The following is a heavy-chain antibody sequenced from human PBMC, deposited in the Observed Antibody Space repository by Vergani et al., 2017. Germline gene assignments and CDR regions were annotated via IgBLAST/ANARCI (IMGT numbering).Heavy chain of an antibody. D-gene: IGHD1-14*01. J-gene: IGHJ4*02. CDR3: ARVGSSVLTGDY. CDR1: GGSVSSGSYY. Sequence: QVQLQESGPGLVKPSETLSLTCTVSGGSVSSGSYYWSWIRQPPGKGLEWIGYIYYSGSTHYNPSLKSRVTISVDTSKNQFSLKLSSVTAADTAVYYCARVGSSVLTGDYWGQGTLVTVSS. V-gene: IGHV4-61*01. CDR2: IYYSGST.